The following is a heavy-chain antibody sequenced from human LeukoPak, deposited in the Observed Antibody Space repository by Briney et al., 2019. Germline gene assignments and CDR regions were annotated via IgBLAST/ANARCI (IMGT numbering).Heavy chain of an antibody. CDR1: EYTFTAYF. V-gene: IGHV1-2*02. Sequence: GASVKVSCKASEYTFTAYFMHWVRQAPGQGLEWMGWINPKSDGTNYAQKFQGRVTMTRDTSISTVYMELRGLRSDDTAVYYCARVGRYAHSGGGFDNGGQGTLVAVPS. J-gene: IGHJ4*02. D-gene: IGHD3-16*01. CDR3: ARVGRYAHSGGGFDN. CDR2: INPKSDGT.